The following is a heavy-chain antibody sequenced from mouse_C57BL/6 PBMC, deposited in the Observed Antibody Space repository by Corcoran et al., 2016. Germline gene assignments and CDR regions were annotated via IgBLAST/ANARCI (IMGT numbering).Heavy chain of an antibody. CDR1: GYTFTDYY. J-gene: IGHJ4*01. D-gene: IGHD1-1*01. V-gene: IGHV1-76*01. CDR2: IYPGSGNT. CDR3: ARTIYYGRMDY. Sequence: QVQLKQSGAELVRPGASVKLSCKASGYTFTDYYINWVKQRPGQGLEWIARIYPGSGNTYYNEKFKGKATLTAEKSSSTAYMQLSSLTSEDSAVYFCARTIYYGRMDYWGQGTSVTVSS.